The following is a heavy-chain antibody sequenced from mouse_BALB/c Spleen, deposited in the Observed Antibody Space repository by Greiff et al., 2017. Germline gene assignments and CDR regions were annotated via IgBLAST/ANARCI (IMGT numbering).Heavy chain of an antibody. V-gene: IGHV1-9*01. CDR2: ILPGSGST. CDR3: AREGTTATEFAY. D-gene: IGHD1-2*01. CDR1: GYTFSSYW. J-gene: IGHJ3*01. Sequence: LQESGAELMKPGASVKISCKATGYTFSSYWIEWVKQRPGHGLEWIGEILPGSGSTNYNEKFKGKATFTADTSSNTAYMQLSSLTSEDSAVYYCAREGTTATEFAYWGQGTLVTVSA.